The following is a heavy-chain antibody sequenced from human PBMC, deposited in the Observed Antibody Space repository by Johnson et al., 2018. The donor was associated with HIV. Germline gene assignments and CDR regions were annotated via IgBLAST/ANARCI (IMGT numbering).Heavy chain of an antibody. D-gene: IGHD2-15*01. CDR2: ISYDGSNK. Sequence: QVQLVESGGGVVQPGRSLRLSCAASRFTFSSYAMHWVRQAPGKGLEWVAVISYDGSNKYYADSVKGRFTISRDNSKNTLYLQMNSLRAEDTAVYYCARDKGSGLDAFDIWGQGTMVTVSS. V-gene: IGHV3-30*04. CDR1: RFTFSSYA. CDR3: ARDKGSGLDAFDI. J-gene: IGHJ3*02.